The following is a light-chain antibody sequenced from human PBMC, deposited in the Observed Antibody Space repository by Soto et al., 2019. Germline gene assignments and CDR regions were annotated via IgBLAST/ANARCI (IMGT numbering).Light chain of an antibody. J-gene: IGKJ2*01. CDR2: LTS. CDR1: RSIGNY. V-gene: IGKV1-39*01. Sequence: DIQMTQSPSSLSASVGDRVTITCRASRSIGNYLNWYQQKPESAPKLLIYLTSSLQSGVPSRFSGSASGTDFTLTISSLQPEDFATYYCQQSYSTPYSFGQGTKLEIK. CDR3: QQSYSTPYS.